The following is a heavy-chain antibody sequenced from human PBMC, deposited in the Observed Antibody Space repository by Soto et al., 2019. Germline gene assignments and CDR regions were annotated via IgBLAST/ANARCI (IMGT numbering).Heavy chain of an antibody. Sequence: SETLSLTCTVSGGSISSGGYYWSWIRQHPGKGLEWIGYIYYSGSTYYNPSLKSRVTISVDTSKNQFSLKLSSVTAADTAVYHCARDRVTTRYYGMDVWGQGTTVTVSS. V-gene: IGHV4-31*03. CDR1: GGSISSGGYY. D-gene: IGHD4-17*01. J-gene: IGHJ6*02. CDR2: IYYSGST. CDR3: ARDRVTTRYYGMDV.